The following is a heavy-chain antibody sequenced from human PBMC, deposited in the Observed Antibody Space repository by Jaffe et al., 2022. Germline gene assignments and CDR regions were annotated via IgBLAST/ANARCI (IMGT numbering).Heavy chain of an antibody. CDR2: IKQDGSEK. Sequence: EVQLVESGGGLVQPGGSLRLSCAASGFTFSSYWMSWVRQAPGKGLEWVANIKQDGSEKYYVDSVKGRFTISRDNAKNSLYLQMNSLRAEDTAVYYCARSVRYFDRTSPFDYWGQGTLVTVSS. V-gene: IGHV3-7*05. CDR1: GFTFSSYW. D-gene: IGHD3-9*01. J-gene: IGHJ4*02. CDR3: ARSVRYFDRTSPFDY.